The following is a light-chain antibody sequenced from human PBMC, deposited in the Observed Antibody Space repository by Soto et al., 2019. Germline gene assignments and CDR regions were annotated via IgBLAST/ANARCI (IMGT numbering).Light chain of an antibody. V-gene: IGLV2-14*01. Sequence: QSALTQPASVSGSPGQSITIPCTGTSSDVGGYKFVSWYQQHPGEVPKLIIYDVINRPSGVSNRFSGSKSGNTASLTISGLQTEDEGDYYCGSYTSSSTYVFGTGTKLTVL. CDR1: SSDVGGYKF. CDR2: DVI. J-gene: IGLJ1*01. CDR3: GSYTSSSTYV.